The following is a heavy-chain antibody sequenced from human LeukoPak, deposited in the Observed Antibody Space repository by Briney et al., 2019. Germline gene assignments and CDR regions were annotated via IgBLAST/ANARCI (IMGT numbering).Heavy chain of an antibody. D-gene: IGHD1-26*01. Sequence: SQTLSLTCTVSGGSIRSGNYYWNWIRQPAGKGLEWIGRIYTSGSTDYNFSLKSRVTISVDTSKNQLSLKLSSVTAADTAVYYCGMGRPDAWEVLGDWGQGTLVTVSS. CDR3: GMGRPDAWEVLGD. CDR2: IYTSGST. J-gene: IGHJ4*02. V-gene: IGHV4-61*02. CDR1: GGSIRSGNYY.